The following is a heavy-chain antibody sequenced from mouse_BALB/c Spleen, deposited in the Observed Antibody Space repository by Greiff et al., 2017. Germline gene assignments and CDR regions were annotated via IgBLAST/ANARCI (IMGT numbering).Heavy chain of an antibody. D-gene: IGHD2-4*01. CDR3: AREATMITTAWFAY. Sequence: VQLQQSGAELVRPVTSVKISCKASGYAFTNYWLGWVKQRPGHGLEWIGDIYPGSGNTYYNEKFKGKATLTADKSSSTAYMQLSSLTSEDSAVYFCAREATMITTAWFAYWGQGTLVTVSA. J-gene: IGHJ3*01. V-gene: IGHV1-63*01. CDR1: GYAFTNYW. CDR2: IYPGSGNT.